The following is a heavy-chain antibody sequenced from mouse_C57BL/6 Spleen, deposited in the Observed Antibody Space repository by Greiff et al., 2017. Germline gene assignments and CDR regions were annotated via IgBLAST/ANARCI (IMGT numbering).Heavy chain of an antibody. Sequence: QVQLQQSGAELVRPGTSVKVSCKASGYAFTNYLIEWVKRRPGQGLEWIGVINPGSGGTNYNEKFKGKATLTADKSSSTAYMQLSSLTSEDSAVYFCARNYDYDAYFEYWGQGTTLTVSS. D-gene: IGHD2-4*01. CDR2: INPGSGGT. CDR3: ARNYDYDAYFEY. J-gene: IGHJ2*01. CDR1: GYAFTNYL. V-gene: IGHV1-54*01.